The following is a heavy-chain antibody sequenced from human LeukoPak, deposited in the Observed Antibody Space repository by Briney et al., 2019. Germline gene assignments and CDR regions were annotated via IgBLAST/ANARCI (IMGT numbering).Heavy chain of an antibody. J-gene: IGHJ4*02. CDR3: ARCQYNSSPDF. Sequence: GGSLRLSCAASGFTFRDYWVSWIRQAPGKGLEWVSYISGGSDHTNHTDSVKGRFTISRDNAKNSLYLQMNSLRDEDTAVYYCARCQYNSSPDFWGQGTLVTVSS. CDR1: GFTFRDYW. V-gene: IGHV3-11*03. D-gene: IGHD1-14*01. CDR2: ISGGSDHT.